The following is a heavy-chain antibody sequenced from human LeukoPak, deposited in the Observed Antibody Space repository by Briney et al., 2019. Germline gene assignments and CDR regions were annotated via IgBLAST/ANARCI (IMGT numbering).Heavy chain of an antibody. J-gene: IGHJ5*02. D-gene: IGHD2-15*01. Sequence: ASVKVSCKASGYTFTGYYMHWVRQAPGQGLEWMGWINPNSGGTNYAQKFQGRVTMTRDTSISTAYMELSRLRSDDTAVYYCAREETWCSGGSCYSGWFDPWGQGTLVTVSS. CDR2: INPNSGGT. CDR1: GYTFTGYY. V-gene: IGHV1-2*02. CDR3: AREETWCSGGSCYSGWFDP.